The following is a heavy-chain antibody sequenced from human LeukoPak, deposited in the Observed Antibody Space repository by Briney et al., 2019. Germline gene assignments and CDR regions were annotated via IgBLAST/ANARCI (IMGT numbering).Heavy chain of an antibody. D-gene: IGHD6-19*01. CDR2: INHSGST. J-gene: IGHJ4*02. CDR1: GGSFSGYY. CDR3: ARGKQWLVYFDY. V-gene: IGHV4-34*01. Sequence: PSETLSLTCAVYGGSFSGYYWSWIRQPPGKGLEWIGEINHSGSTNYNPSLKGRVTISVDTSKNQFSLKLSSVTAADTAVYYCARGKQWLVYFDYWGQGTLVTVSS.